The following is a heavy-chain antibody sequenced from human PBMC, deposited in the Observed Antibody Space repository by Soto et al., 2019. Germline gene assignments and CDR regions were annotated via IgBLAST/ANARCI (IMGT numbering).Heavy chain of an antibody. V-gene: IGHV1-24*01. CDR3: ATDRRDYYAFDI. D-gene: IGHD4-17*01. J-gene: IGHJ3*02. CDR1: GYTLTELS. CDR2: FDPEDGET. Sequence: GASVKVSCKVSGYTLTELSMHWVRQAPGKVLEWMGGFDPEDGETIYAQKFQGRVTMTEDTSTDTAYMELSSLRSEDTAVYYCATDRRDYYAFDIWGQGTMVTVSS.